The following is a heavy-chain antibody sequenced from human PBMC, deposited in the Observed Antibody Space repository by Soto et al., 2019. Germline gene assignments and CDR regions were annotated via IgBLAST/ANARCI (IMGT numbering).Heavy chain of an antibody. CDR2: IWHDGKNK. Sequence: QVQVVESGGGVVQPGTSLRLSCAASGFTFSNFGMHWVRQAPGKGLEWVAVIWHDGKNKYYADSAKGRFTISRDNSKNTLYLQMNSLRAEDTAVYYCARDPGQDEAMDYWGQETLVTVSS. CDR1: GFTFSNFG. CDR3: ARDPGQDEAMDY. J-gene: IGHJ4*02. V-gene: IGHV3-33*01.